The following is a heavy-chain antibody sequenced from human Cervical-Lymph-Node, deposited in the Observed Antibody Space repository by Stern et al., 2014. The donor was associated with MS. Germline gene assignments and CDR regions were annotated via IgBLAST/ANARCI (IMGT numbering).Heavy chain of an antibody. Sequence: QVQLVQSGAEVKKPGSSVKVSCKASGGTISNYIIGWVRQAPGQGLEWMGGIIAIIGIANYAEKFQDRVTITADESTSTAYMDLSSLRSEDTAVYYCARATSDYIWGTYRFLDSWGQGTLVIVSS. CDR3: ARATSDYIWGTYRFLDS. J-gene: IGHJ4*02. CDR2: IIAIIGIA. D-gene: IGHD3-16*02. CDR1: GGTISNYI. V-gene: IGHV1-69*01.